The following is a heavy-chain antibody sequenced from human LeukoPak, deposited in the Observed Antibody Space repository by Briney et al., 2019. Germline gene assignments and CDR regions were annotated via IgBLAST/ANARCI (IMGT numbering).Heavy chain of an antibody. CDR1: GGSFSGYY. D-gene: IGHD2-21*02. CDR2: INHSGST. J-gene: IGHJ4*02. CDR3: ARGARAWNIVVVTATLDY. V-gene: IGHV4-34*01. Sequence: SETLSLTCAVYGGSFSGYYWSWIRQPPGKGLEWIGEINHSGSTNYNPSLKSRVTISVDTSKNQFSLKLSSVTAADTAVYYCARGARAWNIVVVTATLDYWGQGTLVTVSS.